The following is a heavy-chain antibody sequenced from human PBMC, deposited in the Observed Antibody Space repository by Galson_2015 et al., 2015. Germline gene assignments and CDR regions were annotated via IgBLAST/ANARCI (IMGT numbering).Heavy chain of an antibody. V-gene: IGHV1-69*02. CDR1: GGTFSSYT. J-gene: IGHJ4*02. D-gene: IGHD3-22*01. CDR3: ARGSFYYDSSGQFDY. CDR2: IIPILGIA. Sequence: SVKVSCKASGGTFSSYTISWVRQAPGQGLEWMGRIIPILGIANYAQKFQGSVTITADKSTSTAYMELSSLRSEDTAVYYCARGSFYYDSSGQFDYWGQGTLVTVSS.